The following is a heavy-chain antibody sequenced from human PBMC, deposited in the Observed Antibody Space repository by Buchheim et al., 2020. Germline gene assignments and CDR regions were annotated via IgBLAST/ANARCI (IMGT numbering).Heavy chain of an antibody. J-gene: IGHJ4*02. V-gene: IGHV4-31*03. Sequence: QVQLQESGPGLVKPSQTLSLTCTVSGGSISGGGDYWTWIRQHPGKGLEWIGYIAYSGTTYYNPSLKGRVICSVDKSKNRCFLKLTSVTAADTAVYYCARWAHYDSSDLDYWGQGTL. CDR2: IAYSGTT. CDR1: GGSISGGGDY. CDR3: ARWAHYDSSDLDY. D-gene: IGHD3-22*01.